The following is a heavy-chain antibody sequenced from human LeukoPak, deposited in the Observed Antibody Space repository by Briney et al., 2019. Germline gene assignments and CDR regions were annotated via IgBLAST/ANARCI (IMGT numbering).Heavy chain of an antibody. CDR2: INHSGST. D-gene: IGHD6-19*01. CDR1: GGSFSGYY. V-gene: IGHV4-34*01. CDR3: ARGFGYSSGWYSGNYFDY. J-gene: IGHJ4*02. Sequence: SETLSLTCAVYGGSFSGYYWSWIRQPPGKGLEWIGEINHSGSTNYNPSLKSRVTISVDTSKNQFSLKLSSVTAADTAVYYCARGFGYSSGWYSGNYFDYWGQGTLVTVSS.